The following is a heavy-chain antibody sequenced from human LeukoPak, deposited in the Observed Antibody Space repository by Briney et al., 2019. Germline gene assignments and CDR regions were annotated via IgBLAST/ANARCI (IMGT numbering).Heavy chain of an antibody. CDR2: IRYDGSNK. CDR1: GFTFSSYG. Sequence: GGSLRLSCAASGFTFSSYGMHWVRQAAGKGLEWVAFIRYDGSNKYYADSVKGRFTISRDNSKNTLYLQMNSLRAEDTAVYYCAKDGSGDGDAFDIWGQGTMVTVSS. CDR3: AKDGSGDGDAFDI. J-gene: IGHJ3*02. D-gene: IGHD3-10*01. V-gene: IGHV3-30*02.